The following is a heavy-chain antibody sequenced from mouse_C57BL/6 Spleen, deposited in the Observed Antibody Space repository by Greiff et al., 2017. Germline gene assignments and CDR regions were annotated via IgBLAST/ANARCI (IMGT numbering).Heavy chain of an antibody. D-gene: IGHD1-1*01. CDR3: TRLLQAFAY. CDR2: IRHKANNHAT. J-gene: IGHJ3*01. Sequence: EVKVEESGGGLVQPGGSMKLSCAASGFTFSDAWMDWVRQSPEQGLEWVAEIRHKANNHATYYAESVKGRFTISRDDSKSSVYLQMNSLRAEDTGIYYCTRLLQAFAYWGQGTLVTVSA. CDR1: GFTFSDAW. V-gene: IGHV6-6*01.